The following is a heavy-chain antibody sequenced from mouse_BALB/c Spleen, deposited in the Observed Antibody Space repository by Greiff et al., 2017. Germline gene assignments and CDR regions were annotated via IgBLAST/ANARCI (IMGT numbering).Heavy chain of an antibody. CDR2: ISYDGSN. V-gene: IGHV3-6*02. J-gene: IGHJ2*01. D-gene: IGHD1-1*01. Sequence: VQLKESGPGLVKPSQSLSLTCSVTGYSITSGYYWNWLRQFPGNKLEWMGYISYDGSNNYNPSLKNRISITRDTSKNQFFLKLNSVTTEDTATYYCASSLYGSSSYYFDYWGQGTTLTVSS. CDR1: GYSITSGYY. CDR3: ASSLYGSSSYYFDY.